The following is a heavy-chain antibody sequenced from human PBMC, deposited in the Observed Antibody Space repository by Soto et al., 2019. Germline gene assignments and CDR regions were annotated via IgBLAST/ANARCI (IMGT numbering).Heavy chain of an antibody. Sequence: QVQLQTSGPGLVKPSETLSLTCTVSGVSISTYYWNWVRQPPGKGLEWTVYVYYSGSTNYNPSLKSRVTISIDTSKNQVSPKLSSVTAADTAMYYCTTWGYNGSYYWGQGALVTVSS. D-gene: IGHD3-10*01. CDR2: VYYSGST. CDR1: GVSISTYY. V-gene: IGHV4-59*08. CDR3: TTWGYNGSYY. J-gene: IGHJ4*02.